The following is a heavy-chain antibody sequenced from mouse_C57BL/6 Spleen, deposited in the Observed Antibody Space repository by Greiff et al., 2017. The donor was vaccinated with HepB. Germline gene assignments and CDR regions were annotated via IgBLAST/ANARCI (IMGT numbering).Heavy chain of an antibody. J-gene: IGHJ2*01. CDR1: GFNIKDYY. CDR3: ARGYYGSSYYFDY. V-gene: IGHV14-2*01. Sequence: VQLKQSGAELVKPGASVKLSCTASGFNIKDYYMHWVKQRTEQGLEWIGRIDPEDGETKYAPKFQGKATITADTSSNTAYLHLSSLTSEDTAVYYGARGYYGSSYYFDYWGQGTTLTVSS. D-gene: IGHD1-1*01. CDR2: IDPEDGET.